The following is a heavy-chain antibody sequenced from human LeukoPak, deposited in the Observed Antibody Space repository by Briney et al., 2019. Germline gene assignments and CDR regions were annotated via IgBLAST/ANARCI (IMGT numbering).Heavy chain of an antibody. V-gene: IGHV4-61*02. J-gene: IGHJ4*02. CDR1: GDSISSGSYY. CDR2: IYTSGSS. CDR3: ARLRRVGATPFDY. D-gene: IGHD1-26*01. Sequence: PSETLSLTCTVSGDSISSGSYYWSWIRQPAGKGLEWIARIYTSGSSNYNPSLKSRVTISVDTSKNQFSLKLSSVTAADTAVYYCARLRRVGATPFDYWGQGTLVTVSS.